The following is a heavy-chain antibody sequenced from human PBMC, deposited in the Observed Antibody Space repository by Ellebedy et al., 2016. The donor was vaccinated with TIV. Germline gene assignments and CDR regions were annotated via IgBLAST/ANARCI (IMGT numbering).Heavy chain of an antibody. J-gene: IGHJ4*02. CDR1: GFTFTNAW. CDR2: IKSKSNGGTA. D-gene: IGHD2-15*01. Sequence: GESLKISXAASGFTFTNAWMTWVRQAPGRGLEWVGRIKSKSNGGTADYAAPVKGRFTISRDDSKTTLYLQMDNLKTEDTAVYYCTTALSSGPLWGQGTLVTVSS. V-gene: IGHV3-15*07. CDR3: TTALSSGPL.